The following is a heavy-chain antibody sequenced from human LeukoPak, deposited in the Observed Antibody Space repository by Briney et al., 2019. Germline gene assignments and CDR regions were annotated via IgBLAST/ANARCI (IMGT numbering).Heavy chain of an antibody. J-gene: IGHJ4*02. V-gene: IGHV3-33*06. CDR2: IWYDGSNK. CDR1: GFTFSSYA. D-gene: IGHD6-13*01. CDR3: AKVYSSSWYAVFDY. Sequence: GESLKISCAASGFTFSSYAMHWVSQAPGKGPEWVAVIWYDGSNKYYADSVKGRFTISRDNSKNTLYLQMNSLRAEDTAVYYCAKVYSSSWYAVFDYWGQGTLVTVSS.